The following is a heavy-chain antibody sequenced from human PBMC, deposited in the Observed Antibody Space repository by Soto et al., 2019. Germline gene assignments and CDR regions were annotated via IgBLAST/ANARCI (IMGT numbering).Heavy chain of an antibody. CDR1: GFTFSIYS. V-gene: IGHV3-48*02. CDR3: VRDFDWNFDY. D-gene: IGHD3-9*01. CDR2: INRGGTAM. Sequence: VQLVDSGGGVVQPGGSLRLSCAASGFTFSIYSMNWIRLAPGKGLEWVSYINRGGTAMYYADSVKGRFTVSRDDAKNSLYLEMNSLRDEDTAVYYCVRDFDWNFDYWGQGTLVTVTS. J-gene: IGHJ4*02.